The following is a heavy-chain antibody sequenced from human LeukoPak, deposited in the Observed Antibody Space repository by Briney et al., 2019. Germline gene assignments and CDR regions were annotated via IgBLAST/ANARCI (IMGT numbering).Heavy chain of an antibody. J-gene: IGHJ3*02. V-gene: IGHV3-30*02. CDR1: GSIFSSYG. Sequence: GGSLRLSCAASGSIFSSYGMHWVRQAPGKGLEWVAFIRYDGSNKYYADSVKGRFTISRDNSKNTLYLQMNSLRAEDTAVYYCAKGRALIAVDAFDIWGQGTMVTVSS. CDR2: IRYDGSNK. CDR3: AKGRALIAVDAFDI. D-gene: IGHD6-19*01.